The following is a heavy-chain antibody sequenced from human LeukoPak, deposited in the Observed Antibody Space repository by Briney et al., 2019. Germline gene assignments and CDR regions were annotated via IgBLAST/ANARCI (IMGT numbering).Heavy chain of an antibody. CDR1: GDSISSYY. D-gene: IGHD4-17*01. Sequence: PSETLSLTCTVSGDSISSYYWSWVRQPPGKGLEWIGRIYTSGSTNYNPSLKSRVTISVDTSKNQFSLKLSSVTAADTAVYYCARGGDYVAFDYWGQGTLVTVSS. V-gene: IGHV4-4*08. J-gene: IGHJ4*02. CDR3: ARGGDYVAFDY. CDR2: IYTSGST.